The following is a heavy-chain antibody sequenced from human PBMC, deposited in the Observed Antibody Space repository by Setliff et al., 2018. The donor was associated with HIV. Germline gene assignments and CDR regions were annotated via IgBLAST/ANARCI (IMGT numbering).Heavy chain of an antibody. CDR3: TREIRDGYPRSSN. J-gene: IGHJ4*02. Sequence: TGGSLRLSCVASRFTFNGYWMSWVRQAPGKGLEWVANIDREGSETNYVDSVKGRFTISRDNARSSMYLQMNSLRAEDTAIYYCTREIRDGYPRSSNWGQGTLVTVSS. V-gene: IGHV3-7*01. D-gene: IGHD3-10*01. CDR2: IDREGSET. CDR1: RFTFNGYW.